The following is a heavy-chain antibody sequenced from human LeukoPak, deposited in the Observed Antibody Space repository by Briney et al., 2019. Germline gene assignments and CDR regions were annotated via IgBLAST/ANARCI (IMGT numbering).Heavy chain of an antibody. V-gene: IGHV4-39*01. D-gene: IGHD6-13*01. CDR1: GGSISSGDYY. Sequence: SETLSLTCTVSGGSISSGDYYWSWIRQPPGKGLEWIGSIYYSGSTYYNPSLKSRVTISVDTSKNQFSLKLSSVTAADTAVYYCASTLIAAAGTPIWGQGTMVTVSS. CDR2: IYYSGST. J-gene: IGHJ3*02. CDR3: ASTLIAAAGTPI.